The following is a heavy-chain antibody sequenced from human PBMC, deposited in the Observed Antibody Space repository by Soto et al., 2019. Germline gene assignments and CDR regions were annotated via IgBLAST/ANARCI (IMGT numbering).Heavy chain of an antibody. D-gene: IGHD2-15*01. CDR3: ARCSGGSCRTYYFDS. CDR2: ISGSGGST. Sequence: EVQLLESGGGLVQPGGSLRLSCAASGFTFSSYAMSWVRQAPGKGLEWVSAISGSGGSTYYADSVKGRFTISRDNSKNTLYLQMNSLRAGDTAVYYCARCSGGSCRTYYFDSWGQGTLVTVSS. J-gene: IGHJ4*02. CDR1: GFTFSSYA. V-gene: IGHV3-23*01.